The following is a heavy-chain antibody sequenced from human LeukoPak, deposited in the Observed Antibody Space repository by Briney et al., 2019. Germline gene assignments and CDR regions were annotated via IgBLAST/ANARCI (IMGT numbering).Heavy chain of an antibody. CDR2: IGKSGSPT. V-gene: IGHV3-48*03. CDR1: GFTFSSYD. D-gene: IGHD4-17*01. Sequence: GGSLRLSCSASGFTFSSYDMHWVRLAPGKPLEWVSSIGKSGSPTFYRDSVRGRFTISRDNAKKSLFLRLTNLRAEDTAVYYCVRLNTVWGQGTLVTVSS. J-gene: IGHJ4*02. CDR3: VRLNTV.